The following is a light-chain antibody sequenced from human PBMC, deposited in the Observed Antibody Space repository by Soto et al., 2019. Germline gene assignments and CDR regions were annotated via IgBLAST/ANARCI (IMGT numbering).Light chain of an antibody. CDR3: QQYDSSPLT. CDR2: GAS. J-gene: IGKJ4*01. V-gene: IGKV3-20*01. Sequence: EIVLTQSPGTLSLSPGERATLSCRASQSVSSSYLAWYQQKPGQAPRLLIYGASSMATGMPDRFSGSGSGTDFTLTISRLVPEDFAVYYCQQYDSSPLTFGGGTKVEIK. CDR1: QSVSSSY.